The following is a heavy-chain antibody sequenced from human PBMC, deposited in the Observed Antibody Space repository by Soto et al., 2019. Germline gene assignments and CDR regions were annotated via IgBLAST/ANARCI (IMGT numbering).Heavy chain of an antibody. J-gene: IGHJ6*02. D-gene: IGHD3-3*01. CDR3: ARDVGVSSYYDFWSGYYAYYYGMDV. CDR1: GFTFSSYA. Sequence: SLRLSCAASGFTFSSYAMHWVRQAPGKGLEWVAVISYDGSNRYYADSVKGRFTISRDNSKNTLYLQMNSLRAEDTAVYYCARDVGVSSYYDFWSGYYAYYYGMDVWGQGTTVTVSS. V-gene: IGHV3-30-3*01. CDR2: ISYDGSNR.